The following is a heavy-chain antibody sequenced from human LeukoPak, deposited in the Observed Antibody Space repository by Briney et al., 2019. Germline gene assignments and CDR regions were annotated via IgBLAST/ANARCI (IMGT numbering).Heavy chain of an antibody. Sequence: PGGSLRLSCAASGFRFSSYAMSWVRQVPGKGLEWVSAISGSGGTTYYADSVKGRFTISRDNSKNTLYLQMNSLRAEDTAEYYCAKVAGYQPYYGMDVWGQETTVTVSS. CDR3: AKVAGYQPYYGMDV. V-gene: IGHV3-23*01. D-gene: IGHD2-2*01. CDR2: ISGSGGTT. J-gene: IGHJ6*02. CDR1: GFRFSSYA.